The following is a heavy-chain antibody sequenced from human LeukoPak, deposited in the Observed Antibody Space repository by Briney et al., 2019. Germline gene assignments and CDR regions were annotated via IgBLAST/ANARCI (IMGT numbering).Heavy chain of an antibody. V-gene: IGHV3-7*01. CDR3: ARDRTRLVY. CDR2: IKQDGSEK. Sequence: GGSLTLSCAASGFTFTTYWMSWVRQAPGKGLEWVANIKQDGSEKYYVDSVKGRFTISRGNAKNSLYLQMNSLRAEDTAVYYCARDRTRLVYWGQGTLVTVSS. D-gene: IGHD6-6*01. J-gene: IGHJ4*02. CDR1: GFTFTTYW.